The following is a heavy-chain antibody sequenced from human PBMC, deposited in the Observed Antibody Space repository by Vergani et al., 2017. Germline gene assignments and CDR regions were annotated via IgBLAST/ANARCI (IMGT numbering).Heavy chain of an antibody. V-gene: IGHV4-30-2*01. CDR2: IYHSGST. CDR3: ARGGGDYGSGSYTLDY. Sequence: QLQLQESGSGLVKPSQTLSLTCAVSGGSISSGGYSWSWIRQPPGKGLEWIGYIYHSGSTYYNPSLKSRVTISVDRSKNQFSLKLSSVTAADTAVYYCARGGGDYGSGSYTLDYWGQGTLVTVSS. J-gene: IGHJ4*02. D-gene: IGHD3-10*01. CDR1: GGSISSGGYS.